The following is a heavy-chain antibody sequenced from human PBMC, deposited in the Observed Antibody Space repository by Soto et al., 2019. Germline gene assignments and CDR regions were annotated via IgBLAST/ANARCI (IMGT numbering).Heavy chain of an antibody. Sequence: LETLSLTCAVYGGSFSGYYWSWIRQPPGKGLEWIGEINHSGSTNYNPSLKSRVTISVDTSKNQFSLKLSSVTAADTAVYYCARGQPIAARPKRWENYYYYMDVWGKGTTVTVSS. CDR2: INHSGST. D-gene: IGHD6-6*01. V-gene: IGHV4-34*01. CDR3: ARGQPIAARPKRWENYYYYMDV. J-gene: IGHJ6*03. CDR1: GGSFSGYY.